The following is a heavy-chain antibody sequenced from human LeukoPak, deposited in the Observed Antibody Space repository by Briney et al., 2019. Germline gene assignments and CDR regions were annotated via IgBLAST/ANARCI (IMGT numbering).Heavy chain of an antibody. Sequence: KPSETLSLTCTVSGYSISSGYYWGWIRQPPGKGLEWIGSIYHSGSTYYNPSLKSRVTISVDTSKNQFSLKLSSVTAADTAVYYCARGGSGYDWIYFDYWGQGTLVTVSS. CDR1: GYSISSGYY. V-gene: IGHV4-38-2*02. D-gene: IGHD5-12*01. J-gene: IGHJ4*02. CDR2: IYHSGST. CDR3: ARGGSGYDWIYFDY.